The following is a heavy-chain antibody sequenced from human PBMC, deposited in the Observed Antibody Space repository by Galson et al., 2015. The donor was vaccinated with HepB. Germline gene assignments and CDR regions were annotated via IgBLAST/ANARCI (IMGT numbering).Heavy chain of an antibody. CDR3: ANATVGRSMYYYYGMDV. CDR1: GFTFSSYA. D-gene: IGHD3-16*01. CDR2: ISASGGYT. J-gene: IGHJ6*02. V-gene: IGHV3-23*01. Sequence: SLRLSCAASGFTFSSYAMSWVRQAPGKGLEWVSAISASGGYTYYADPVKGRFTISRDNSKNTLYLQMNSLRAEDTAVYYCANATVGRSMYYYYGMDVWGQGTTVTVSS.